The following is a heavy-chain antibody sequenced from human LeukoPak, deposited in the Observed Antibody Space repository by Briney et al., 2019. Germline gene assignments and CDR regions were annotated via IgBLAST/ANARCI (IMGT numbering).Heavy chain of an antibody. CDR2: ISGDGSRT. D-gene: IGHD3-22*01. J-gene: IGHJ4*02. CDR3: GKGYYSDYSGRPHY. CDR1: GFTFEDSA. Sequence: GGSLRLSCAGSGFTFEDSAMYWVRQTPGKGLEWVSLISGDGSRTYYGDSVKGRFTISRVNGKNSLYLQMNGLRTEDTALYYCGKGYYSDYSGRPHYWGQGTLVTVSS. V-gene: IGHV3-43*02.